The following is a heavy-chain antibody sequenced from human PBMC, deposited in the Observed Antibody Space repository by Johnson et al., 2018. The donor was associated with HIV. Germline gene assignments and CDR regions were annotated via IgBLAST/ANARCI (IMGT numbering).Heavy chain of an antibody. Sequence: VQLVESGGGLVQPGRSLRLTCVGSGFTFHEYAMHWVRQIPGKGLEWVSGISWNSGSVDYVDSVKGRFTISRDNAKKSLFLQMNSLRAEDTALYYCAKDKDAFDIWGQGTMVTVSS. J-gene: IGHJ3*02. CDR2: ISWNSGSV. V-gene: IGHV3-9*01. CDR3: AKDKDAFDI. CDR1: GFTFHEYA.